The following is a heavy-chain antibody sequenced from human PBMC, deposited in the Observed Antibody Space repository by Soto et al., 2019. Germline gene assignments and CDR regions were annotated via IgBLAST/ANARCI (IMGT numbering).Heavy chain of an antibody. V-gene: IGHV3-15*01. Sequence: EVQLVESGGGLVKPGDSLRLSCAASGFTFSHAWMSWVRQAPGKGLEWVGRIKSTPDGGTTEYAAPVKGRFTISKDDSKNTLYLQMNSLTTADTAVYFCSTDYPYGSGYGDWGQGTLVTVSS. CDR2: IKSTPDGGTT. CDR3: STDYPYGSGYGD. D-gene: IGHD3-10*01. J-gene: IGHJ4*02. CDR1: GFTFSHAW.